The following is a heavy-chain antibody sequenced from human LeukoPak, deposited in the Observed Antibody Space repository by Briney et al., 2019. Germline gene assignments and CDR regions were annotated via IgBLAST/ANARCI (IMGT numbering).Heavy chain of an antibody. J-gene: IGHJ5*02. Sequence: ASVNVSCKASGYTFIKYGISWVRRAPGRGLEWRGWISVVDGDVDYAEDLQTRVTLTAERYTNTVYMELRSLRPDDTAEYYCVRDADTSRGRDPWGQGTLVKVSS. V-gene: IGHV1-18*01. CDR3: VRDADTSRGRDP. D-gene: IGHD1-26*01. CDR1: GYTFIKYG. CDR2: ISVVDGDV.